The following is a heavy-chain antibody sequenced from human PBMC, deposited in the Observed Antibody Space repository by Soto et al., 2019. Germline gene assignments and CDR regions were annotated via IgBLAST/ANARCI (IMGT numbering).Heavy chain of an antibody. V-gene: IGHV4-59*08. D-gene: IGHD6-19*01. CDR1: SDSISSYY. J-gene: IGHJ4*02. CDR3: ARAVGDPLYYLDY. Sequence: QVQLQESGPGLVRPSETLSLTCTVSSDSISSYYLLWIRQSPGKGLEWIGYTDYSGNTNYNPPLKSRVTISGDTSKNQFSLRLSSVTAADTAVYYCARAVGDPLYYLDYWGQGTLVTVSS. CDR2: TDYSGNT.